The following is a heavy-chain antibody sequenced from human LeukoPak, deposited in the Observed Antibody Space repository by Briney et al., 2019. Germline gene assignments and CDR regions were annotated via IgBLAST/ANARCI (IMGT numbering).Heavy chain of an antibody. J-gene: IGHJ4*02. V-gene: IGHV3-21*01. CDR1: GFTFSSYS. Sequence: GGSLRLFCAASGFTFSSYSMNWVRQAPGKGLEWVSSISSSSSYIYYADSVKGRFTISRDNAKNSLYLQMNSLRAEDTAVYYCARDRDSSWYREPNHYFDYWGQGTLVTVSS. D-gene: IGHD6-13*01. CDR2: ISSSSSYI. CDR3: ARDRDSSWYREPNHYFDY.